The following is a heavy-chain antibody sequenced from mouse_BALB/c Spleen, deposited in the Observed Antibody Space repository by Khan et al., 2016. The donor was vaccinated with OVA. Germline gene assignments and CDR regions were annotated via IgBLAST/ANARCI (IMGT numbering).Heavy chain of an antibody. CDR3: ASHLTGSFAY. CDR1: GFTFSSYS. D-gene: IGHD4-1*01. V-gene: IGHV5-6*01. Sequence: EVELVESGGVLVKPGGSLKLSCAASGFTFSSYSMSWVRQTPDKRLEWVATISSGGDYTYYPDNVKGRFTISRDHAKNTLYLQMSSLKSEDTAMYYCASHLTGSFAYWGQGTLVTVSA. J-gene: IGHJ3*01. CDR2: ISSGGDYT.